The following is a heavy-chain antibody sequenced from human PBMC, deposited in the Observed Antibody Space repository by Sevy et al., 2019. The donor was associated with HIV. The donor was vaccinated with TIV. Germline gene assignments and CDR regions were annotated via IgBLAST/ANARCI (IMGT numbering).Heavy chain of an antibody. J-gene: IGHJ4*02. V-gene: IGHV3-23*01. Sequence: GGSLRLSCAASGFTFSSYAMSWVRQTPGKGLEWVTTIGGSGVGTNYADSVKGRFTISRDNSKNTLYLQMNSLRAEDSAVYYCARSTASYSGDYDYWGQGTLVTVSS. CDR1: GFTFSSYA. CDR3: ARSTASYSGDYDY. CDR2: IGGSGVGT. D-gene: IGHD4-17*01.